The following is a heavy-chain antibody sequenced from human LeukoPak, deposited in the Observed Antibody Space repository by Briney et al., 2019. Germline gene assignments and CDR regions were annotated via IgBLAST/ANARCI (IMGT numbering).Heavy chain of an antibody. D-gene: IGHD5-18*01. V-gene: IGHV4-61*09. J-gene: IGHJ4*02. CDR3: ARVGEYSYVYYYFDY. Sequence: PSETLSLTCTVSGVSISSGSSYWSWIRQPAGKGLEWIGHLYSSGSTNYNPSLKSRVTISVDTSKNQFSLKLTSVTAADTAVYYCARVGEYSYVYYYFDYWGQGTLVTVSS. CDR1: GVSISSGSSY. CDR2: LYSSGST.